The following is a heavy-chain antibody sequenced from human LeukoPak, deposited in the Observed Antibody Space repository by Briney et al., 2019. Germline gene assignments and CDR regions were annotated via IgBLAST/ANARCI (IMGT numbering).Heavy chain of an antibody. J-gene: IGHJ6*03. CDR3: ARTDDQHYYYYMDV. V-gene: IGHV5-51*01. CDR2: IFPGDSDT. Sequence: GESLKISCKGSGYSFSNYWIAWVRQMPGKGLEWMGIIFPGDSDTRYSPSFQGQVTISADKSISTAYLQWSSLKASDTAIYYCARTDDQHYYYYMDVWGKGTTVTVSS. CDR1: GYSFSNYW.